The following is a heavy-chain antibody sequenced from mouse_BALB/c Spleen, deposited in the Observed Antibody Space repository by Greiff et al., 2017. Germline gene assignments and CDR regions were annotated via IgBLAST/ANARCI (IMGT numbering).Heavy chain of an antibody. J-gene: IGHJ3*01. V-gene: IGHV3-8*02. CDR3: ARYLYGSSAPFAY. Sequence: EVQRVESGPSLVKPSQTLSLTCSVTGDSITSGYWNWIRKFPGNKLEYMGYISYSGSTYYNPSLKSRISITRDTSKNQYYLQLNSVTTEDTATYYCARYLYGSSAPFAYWGQGTLVTVSA. CDR1: GDSITSGY. D-gene: IGHD1-1*01. CDR2: ISYSGST.